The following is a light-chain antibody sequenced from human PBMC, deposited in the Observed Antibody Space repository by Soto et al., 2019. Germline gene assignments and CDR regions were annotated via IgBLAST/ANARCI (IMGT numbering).Light chain of an antibody. J-gene: IGKJ4*01. Sequence: EIVLTQSPGTLSLSPGERATLSCRASQSVSSSYLAWYQHKPGQAPRLLIYGASTRATGIPDRFSGSGSGTDFTLTISRLEPEDFAVYYCQQFGSSPLTFGGGTEVEIK. CDR1: QSVSSSY. CDR3: QQFGSSPLT. CDR2: GAS. V-gene: IGKV3-20*01.